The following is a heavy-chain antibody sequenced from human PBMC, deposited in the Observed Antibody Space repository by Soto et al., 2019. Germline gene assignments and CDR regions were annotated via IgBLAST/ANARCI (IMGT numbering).Heavy chain of an antibody. V-gene: IGHV1-18*01. D-gene: IGHD4-17*01. CDR3: ARRPPFPHGDFVTYCFDY. CDR1: GFSLIDYP. Sequence: QVQLVQSGAGVRKPGASVKVSCKASGFSLIDYPITWVRQAPGQGLEWMGWISANSGNTNYARNLQDRVTMTTDTSTNTAYWELRSLRSDDTAVYYCARRPPFPHGDFVTYCFDYWSQGTLVTVSS. CDR2: ISANSGNT. J-gene: IGHJ4*02.